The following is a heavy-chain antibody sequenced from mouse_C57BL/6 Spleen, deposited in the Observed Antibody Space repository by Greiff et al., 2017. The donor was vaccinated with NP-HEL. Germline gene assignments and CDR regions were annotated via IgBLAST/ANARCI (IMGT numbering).Heavy chain of an antibody. J-gene: IGHJ4*01. Sequence: EVQLQESGGGLVQPKGSLKLSCAASGFSFNTYAMNWVRQAPGKGLEWVARIRSKSNNYATYYADSVKDRFTISRDDSESMLYLQMNNFKTEATAIYYCVIQPTYSAIDYWGQGTSVTVSS. V-gene: IGHV10-1*01. CDR3: VIQPTYSAIDY. CDR1: GFSFNTYA. D-gene: IGHD5-5*01. CDR2: IRSKSNNYAT.